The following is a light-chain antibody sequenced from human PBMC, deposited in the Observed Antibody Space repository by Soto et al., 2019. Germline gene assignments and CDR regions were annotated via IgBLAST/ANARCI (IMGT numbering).Light chain of an antibody. V-gene: IGLV2-23*01. CDR3: CSYAGSSTYV. CDR2: EGS. CDR1: SSDVGSYDL. Sequence: QSALTQPASVSGSPGQSITISCTGTSSDVGSYDLVSWYQQHPGKAPKRMIYEGSKRPSGVSYRFSASKSGNTASLAISGLQAEDEADYYCCSYAGSSTYVFGSGTKLTVL. J-gene: IGLJ1*01.